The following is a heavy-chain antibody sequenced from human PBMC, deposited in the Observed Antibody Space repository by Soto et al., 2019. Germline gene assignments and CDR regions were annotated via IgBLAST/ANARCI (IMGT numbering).Heavy chain of an antibody. D-gene: IGHD2-2*01. CDR1: ESTFSGYY. CDR3: PGGRKESAAIGLDFDI. CDR2: ISSASTFT. V-gene: IGHV3-11*06. J-gene: IGHJ3*02. Sequence: GGSLRLSCVASESTFSGYYMSWIRQAPGKGLECVSYISSASTFTKNADSVNCRFTISRDNAQNSLHLQMTSLRSEDTAVYYFPGGRKESAAIGLDFDIWGQETMVTVSS.